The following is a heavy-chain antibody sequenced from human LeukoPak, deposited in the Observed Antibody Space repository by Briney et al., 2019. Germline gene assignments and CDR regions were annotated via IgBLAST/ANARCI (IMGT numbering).Heavy chain of an antibody. Sequence: SETLSLTCTVSGGSISSGGYYWSWIRQPPGKGLEWIGYIYHSGSTNYNPSLKSRVTISVDTSKNQFSLKLSSVTAADTAVYYCARTGRIAAASTLYFDYWGQGTLVTVSS. J-gene: IGHJ4*02. D-gene: IGHD6-13*01. CDR3: ARTGRIAAASTLYFDY. CDR2: IYHSGST. CDR1: GGSISSGGYY. V-gene: IGHV4-61*08.